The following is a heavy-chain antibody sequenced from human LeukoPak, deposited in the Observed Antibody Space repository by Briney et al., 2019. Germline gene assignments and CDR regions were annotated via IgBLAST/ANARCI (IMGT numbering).Heavy chain of an antibody. V-gene: IGHV3-7*03. CDR2: IKQDGSEK. Sequence: GGSLRLSCAASGFTFSSYWMSWVRQAPGKGLEWVANIKQDGSEKYYVDSVKGRFTISRDNSKNTLYLQMNSLRAEDTAVYYCANNFGDSRYYFDYWGQGTLVTVSS. CDR1: GFTFSSYW. CDR3: ANNFGDSRYYFDY. J-gene: IGHJ4*02. D-gene: IGHD4-17*01.